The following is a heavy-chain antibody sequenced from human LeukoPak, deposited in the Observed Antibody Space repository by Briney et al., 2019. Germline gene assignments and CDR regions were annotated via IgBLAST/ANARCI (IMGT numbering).Heavy chain of an antibody. D-gene: IGHD3-22*01. J-gene: IGHJ4*02. V-gene: IGHV1-8*01. CDR3: ARGGGAYYYDNSGYYRLGFDY. CDR1: GYTFTSHD. Sequence: ASVKVSCKASGYTFTSHDINWVRQAPGLGLEWMGWMNFNSGNTGYAQKFQGRVTMTRNTSISTAYMELSSLRSEDTAVYYCARGGGAYYYDNSGYYRLGFDYWGQGTLVTVSS. CDR2: MNFNSGNT.